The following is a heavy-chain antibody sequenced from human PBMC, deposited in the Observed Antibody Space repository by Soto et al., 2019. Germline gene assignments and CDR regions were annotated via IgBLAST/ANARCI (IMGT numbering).Heavy chain of an antibody. CDR2: LYDVDGS. CDR3: ATWHEREHAYDV. D-gene: IGHD1-1*01. J-gene: IGHJ3*01. Sequence: DVQLVESGGGLIQPGESLRLSCAAFGLTISGKKYVAWVRQAPGKGLEWVSALYDVDGSFYADSVKGRFTTSSDSSKTTVYLQMNDLRTYDTAVYYCATWHEREHAYDVLGQGTTVTVSS. CDR1: GLTISGKKY. V-gene: IGHV3-53*01.